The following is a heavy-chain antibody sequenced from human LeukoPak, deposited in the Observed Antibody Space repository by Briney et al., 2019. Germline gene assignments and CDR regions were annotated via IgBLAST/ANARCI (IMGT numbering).Heavy chain of an antibody. D-gene: IGHD2-2*01. Sequence: ASVKVSCKAPGYTFTSYDINWVRQATGQGLEWMGWMNPNSGNTGYAQKFQGRVTMTRNTSISTAYMELSSLRSEDTAVYYCARSFSDCSSTSCYGSYFDYWGQGTLVTVSS. CDR3: ARSFSDCSSTSCYGSYFDY. V-gene: IGHV1-8*01. CDR2: MNPNSGNT. J-gene: IGHJ4*02. CDR1: GYTFTSYD.